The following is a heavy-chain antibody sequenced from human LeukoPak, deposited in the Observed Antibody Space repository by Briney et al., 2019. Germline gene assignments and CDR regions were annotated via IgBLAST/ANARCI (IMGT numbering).Heavy chain of an antibody. CDR2: IWYDGSNK. J-gene: IGHJ4*02. CDR1: GFTFSSYG. D-gene: IGHD4-17*01. CDR3: ARDPLTEYGIMYFAY. V-gene: IGHV3-33*01. Sequence: GGSLRLSCAASGFTFSSYGMHWVRQAPGKGLEWVAVIWYDGSNKYYADSVKGRFTISRDNSKNTLYLQMNSLRAEDTAVYYCARDPLTEYGIMYFAYWGQGTLVSVSS.